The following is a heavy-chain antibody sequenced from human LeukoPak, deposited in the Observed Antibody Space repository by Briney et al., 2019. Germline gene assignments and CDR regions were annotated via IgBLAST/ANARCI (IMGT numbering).Heavy chain of an antibody. CDR3: TGHHQAYSRTY. J-gene: IGHJ4*02. CDR2: ISTDASST. Sequence: GGSLRLSCAASGFTFSNAWMSWVRQAPGKGLVWVSRISTDASSTTYADSVKGRFTISRDNAKGTLYLQMSSLRAEDTAVYYCTGHHQAYSRTYWGQGTLVTVSS. D-gene: IGHD4-11*01. CDR1: GFTFSNAW. V-gene: IGHV3-74*01.